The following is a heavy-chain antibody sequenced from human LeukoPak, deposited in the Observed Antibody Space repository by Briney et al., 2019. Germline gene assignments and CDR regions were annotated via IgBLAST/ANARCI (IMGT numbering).Heavy chain of an antibody. Sequence: PGGSLRLSCAASGFIFSSYSMSWVRQAPGKGLEWVSFISTSSSTIYYADSVKGRFTISRDNARNSLYLQMNSLRAEDTAVYYCAGTITIFGVVSNWGQGTLVTVSS. CDR2: ISTSSSTI. D-gene: IGHD3-3*01. CDR1: GFIFSSYS. V-gene: IGHV3-48*01. CDR3: AGTITIFGVVSN. J-gene: IGHJ4*02.